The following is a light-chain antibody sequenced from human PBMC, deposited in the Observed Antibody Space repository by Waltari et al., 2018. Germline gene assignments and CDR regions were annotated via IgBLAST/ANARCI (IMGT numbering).Light chain of an antibody. J-gene: IGLJ3*02. Sequence: SYELTQPHSVSVSPGQTASITCSGDKLGDKYACWYQQKPGQSPVLVIYQDSKRPSGIPERFSGSNSGNTATLTISGTQAMDEADYYCQAWDSSLEVFGGGTKLTVL. CDR2: QDS. V-gene: IGLV3-1*01. CDR3: QAWDSSLEV. CDR1: KLGDKY.